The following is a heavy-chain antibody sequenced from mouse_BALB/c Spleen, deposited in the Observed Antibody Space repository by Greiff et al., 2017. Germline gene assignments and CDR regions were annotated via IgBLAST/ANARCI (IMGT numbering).Heavy chain of an antibody. CDR1: GYSITSDYA. D-gene: IGHD2-1*01. Sequence: EVKVEESGPGLVKPSQSLSLTCTVTGYSITSDYAWNWIRQFPGNKLEWMGYISYSGSTSYNPSLKSRISITRDTSKNQFFLQLNSVTTEDTATYYCARGGGNYGAWFAYWGQGTLVTVSA. CDR2: ISYSGST. V-gene: IGHV3-2*02. J-gene: IGHJ3*01. CDR3: ARGGGNYGAWFAY.